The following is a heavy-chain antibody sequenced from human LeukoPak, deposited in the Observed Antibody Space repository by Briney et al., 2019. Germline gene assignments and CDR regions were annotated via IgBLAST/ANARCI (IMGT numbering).Heavy chain of an antibody. CDR1: GFTFSEYY. Sequence: GGSLRLSCAASGFTFSEYYMTWLRQAPGKGPEWVSYISSSGNILYYMDSVKGRFTISRDNAKNSVYLQMNSLTAEDTAVYYCARIPSWFDTWGQGTPVTVSS. J-gene: IGHJ5*02. CDR2: ISSSGNIL. CDR3: ARIPSWFDT. V-gene: IGHV3-11*01.